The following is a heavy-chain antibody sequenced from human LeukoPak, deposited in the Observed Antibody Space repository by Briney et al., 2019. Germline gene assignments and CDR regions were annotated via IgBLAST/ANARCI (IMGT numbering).Heavy chain of an antibody. V-gene: IGHV3-9*01. Sequence: PGGSLRLSCAASGFTFDDYAMHWVRQAPGKGLGWVSGISWNSGSIGYADSVKGRFTISRDNAKNSLYLQMNSLRAEDTALYYCAKEGYSGSYYGWFDPWGQGTLVTVSS. J-gene: IGHJ5*02. CDR3: AKEGYSGSYYGWFDP. CDR1: GFTFDDYA. CDR2: ISWNSGSI. D-gene: IGHD1-26*01.